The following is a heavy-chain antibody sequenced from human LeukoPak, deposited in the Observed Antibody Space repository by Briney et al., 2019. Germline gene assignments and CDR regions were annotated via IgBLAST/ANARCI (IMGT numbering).Heavy chain of an antibody. CDR2: ISDGGKTK. CDR3: AKPKGSGYSLDY. Sequence: PGGSLRLSCVASGFILSSSEMNWVRQAPGKGLEWVSYISDGGKTKYSADSVKGRFTISRDNSKNTLYLQMNSLRAEDTAVYYCAKPKGSGYSLDYWGQGTLVTVSS. D-gene: IGHD3-22*01. V-gene: IGHV3-23*01. CDR1: GFILSSSE. J-gene: IGHJ4*02.